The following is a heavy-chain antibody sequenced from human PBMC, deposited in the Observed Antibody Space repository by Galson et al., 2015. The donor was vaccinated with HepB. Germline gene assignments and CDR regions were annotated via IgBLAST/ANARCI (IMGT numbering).Heavy chain of an antibody. D-gene: IGHD1-26*01. CDR2: IYSGGTT. CDR1: GVTVNSNY. V-gene: IGHV3-66*01. CDR3: VRESGSYSDGYYFDH. J-gene: IGHJ4*02. Sequence: SLRLSCATSGVTVNSNYMNWVRQAPGKGLEWVSVIYSGGTTYYADSVKGRFTIPRYNSTNTVFLQMNSLRAEDTAEYYCVRESGSYSDGYYFDHWGQGALVTISS.